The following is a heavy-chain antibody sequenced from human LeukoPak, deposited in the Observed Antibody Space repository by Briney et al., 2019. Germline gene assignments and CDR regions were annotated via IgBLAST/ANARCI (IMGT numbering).Heavy chain of an antibody. Sequence: GGSLRLSCAASGFTFSDYYMSWIRHAPGKGLEWVSYISSSGSTIYYADSVKGRFTISRDNAKNSLYLQMNSLRAEDTALYYCVQDWAWGAFGSWGQGTLVTVSS. CDR2: ISSSGSTI. V-gene: IGHV3-11*01. D-gene: IGHD7-27*01. CDR3: VQDWAWGAFGS. J-gene: IGHJ4*02. CDR1: GFTFSDYY.